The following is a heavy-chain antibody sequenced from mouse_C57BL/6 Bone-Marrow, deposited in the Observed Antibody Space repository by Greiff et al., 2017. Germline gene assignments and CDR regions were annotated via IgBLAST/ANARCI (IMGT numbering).Heavy chain of an antibody. CDR3: AISGDSFCYYFDY. V-gene: IGHV1-18*01. CDR2: ITPNNGGT. D-gene: IGHD2-12*01. Sequence: EVKLQEPGPELVKPGASVKIPCKASGYTFTDYNLDWVQQRHGKSLEWIGDITPNNGGTNYHQKFKGTATLTVDKSSSTAYMELRSLTSEVTSVYYCAISGDSFCYYFDYWGQGTTLTVSA. J-gene: IGHJ2*01. CDR1: GYTFTDYN.